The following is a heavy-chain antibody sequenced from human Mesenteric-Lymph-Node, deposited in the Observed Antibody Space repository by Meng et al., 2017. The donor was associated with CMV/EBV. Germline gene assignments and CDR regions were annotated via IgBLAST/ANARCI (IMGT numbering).Heavy chain of an antibody. CDR2: IYHTGST. J-gene: IGHJ4*02. D-gene: IGHD5-18*01. CDR3: MKDGDTALVLPDY. Sequence: SETLSLTGTVSGYSISSGFHWGWIRQPPGKGLEWIGSIYHTGSTFYNPSLKSRVTISVDTSKNQFSLNLTSVTAADTAVYYCMKDGDTALVLPDYWGQGTLVTVSS. V-gene: IGHV4-38-2*02. CDR1: GYSISSGFH.